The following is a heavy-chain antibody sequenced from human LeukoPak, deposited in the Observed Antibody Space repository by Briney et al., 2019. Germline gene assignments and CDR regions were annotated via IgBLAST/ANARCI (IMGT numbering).Heavy chain of an antibody. CDR1: GFTFDDYA. V-gene: IGHV3-43*02. Sequence: GGSLRLSCAASGFTFDDYAMHWVRQAPGKGLEWVSLISGDGGSTYYADSVKGRFTISRDNSKNSLYLQMNSPRTEDTALYYCAKDGTAMASDAFDIWGQGTMVTVSS. D-gene: IGHD5-18*01. CDR3: AKDGTAMASDAFDI. CDR2: ISGDGGST. J-gene: IGHJ3*02.